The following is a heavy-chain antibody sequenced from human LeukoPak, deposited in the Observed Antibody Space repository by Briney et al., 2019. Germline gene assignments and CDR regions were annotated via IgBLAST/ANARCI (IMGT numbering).Heavy chain of an antibody. Sequence: ASVKVSCKASGYTFTSYYMHWVRQAPGQGLEWMGIINPSGGSTNYAQKFQGRVTITTDESTSTAYMELSSLRSEDTAVYYCASEPPRDILTGTCDYWGQGTLVTVSS. V-gene: IGHV1-46*01. CDR1: GYTFTSYY. J-gene: IGHJ4*02. CDR3: ASEPPRDILTGTCDY. CDR2: INPSGGST. D-gene: IGHD3-9*01.